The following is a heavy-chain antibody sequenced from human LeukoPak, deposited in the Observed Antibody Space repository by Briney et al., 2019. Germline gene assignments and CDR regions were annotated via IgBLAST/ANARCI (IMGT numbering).Heavy chain of an antibody. CDR2: NVHSGNT. V-gene: IGHV4-34*12. CDR1: GGAFSGYY. J-gene: IGHJ6*02. Sequence: KPSETPSLPFAVYGGAFSGYYWSWIRQPPGKGVEWIGENVHSGNTKYNPSLKSRVTISVDTSKNQFSLKLSSVTAADTAVYYCAGTEDAVGGGSINYYGMDVWGQGTTVTVSS. D-gene: IGHD2-15*01. CDR3: AGTEDAVGGGSINYYGMDV.